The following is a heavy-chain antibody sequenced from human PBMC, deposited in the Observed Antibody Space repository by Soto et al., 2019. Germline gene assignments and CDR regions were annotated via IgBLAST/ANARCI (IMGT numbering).Heavy chain of an antibody. J-gene: IGHJ5*02. D-gene: IGHD1-26*01. Sequence: EVQLLESGGGLVQPGGSLRLSCAASGFTFSSYAMRWVRQAPGKGVEWVSAISGSGDSTYYADSVKGRFTISRDNSKNTLYTPMNSLRAEDTAIYYCARRGSGSYYDRWGQGTLVTVSS. CDR3: ARRGSGSYYDR. V-gene: IGHV3-23*01. CDR2: ISGSGDST. CDR1: GFTFSSYA.